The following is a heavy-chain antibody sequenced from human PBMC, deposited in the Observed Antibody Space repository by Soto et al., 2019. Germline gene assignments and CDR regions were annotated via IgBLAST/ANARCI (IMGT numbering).Heavy chain of an antibody. D-gene: IGHD2-15*01. CDR1: GFSFSSYN. CDR2: ISSLSTYT. CDR3: ARDPPLSSIVVVGVDDF. J-gene: IGHJ4*02. Sequence: EVQLVESGGGLVKPGGSLRLSCAASGFSFSSYNMNWVRQAPGKGLEWVSSISSLSTYTNYADSVKGRFTISRDNDKNSLDLQMDSLRVEDTAVYYCARDPPLSSIVVVGVDDFWGQGTLVTVSS. V-gene: IGHV3-21*02.